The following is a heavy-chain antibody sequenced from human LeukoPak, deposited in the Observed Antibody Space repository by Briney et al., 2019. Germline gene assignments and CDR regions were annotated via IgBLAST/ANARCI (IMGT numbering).Heavy chain of an antibody. CDR2: IYHSGST. D-gene: IGHD6-19*01. CDR1: GYSISSGYY. J-gene: IGHJ6*03. CDR3: ASLFIAVARMDV. V-gene: IGHV4-38-2*02. Sequence: SETLSLTCTVSGYSISSGYYWGWIRQPPGKGLEWIGSIYHSGSTYYNPSLKSRVTISVDKSKNQFSLKLSSVTAADTAVYYCASLFIAVARMDVWGKGTTVTVSS.